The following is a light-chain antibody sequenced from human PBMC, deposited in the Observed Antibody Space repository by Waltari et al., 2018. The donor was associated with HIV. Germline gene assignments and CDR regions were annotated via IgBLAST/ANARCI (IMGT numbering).Light chain of an antibody. CDR3: SSYTSSSTRV. CDR2: DVS. V-gene: IGLV2-14*03. Sequence: QSDLTQPPSVSGSPGQSINISCPGTRSAVGGYNYSSWYQRHPGKAPKLIIYDVSNRPSGVSNRFSGSKSGNRASLTISGLQAEDEADYYCSSYTSSSTRVFGGGTTVTVL. CDR1: RSAVGGYNY. J-gene: IGLJ3*02.